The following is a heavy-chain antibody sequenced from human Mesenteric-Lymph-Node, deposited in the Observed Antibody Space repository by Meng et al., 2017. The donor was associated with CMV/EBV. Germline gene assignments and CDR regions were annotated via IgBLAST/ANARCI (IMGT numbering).Heavy chain of an antibody. D-gene: IGHD2-2*01. V-gene: IGHV3-21*01. CDR1: GFTFSSYS. J-gene: IGHJ6*02. CDR2: ISSSSSYI. CDR3: ARVLVDIVVVPAAMRGAGGMDV. Sequence: GESLKISCAASGFTFSSYSMNWVRQAPGKGLEWVSSISSSSSYIYYADSVKGRFTISRDNAKNSLYLQMNSLRAEDTAVYYCARVLVDIVVVPAAMRGAGGMDVWGQGTTVTVSS.